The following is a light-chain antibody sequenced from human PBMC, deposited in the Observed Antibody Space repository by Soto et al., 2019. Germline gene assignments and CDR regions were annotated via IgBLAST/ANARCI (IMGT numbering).Light chain of an antibody. Sequence: QSALTQPASVSGSPGQSITISCTGTSSDIGAYNYVSWYQQHPGKAPKLMIYEVTNRPSGVSNRFSGSKSGNTASLTISGLQAEDEVDYYCSSYTRSTTVIFGGGTKLTFL. V-gene: IGLV2-14*01. CDR1: SSDIGAYNY. CDR3: SSYTRSTTVI. J-gene: IGLJ2*01. CDR2: EVT.